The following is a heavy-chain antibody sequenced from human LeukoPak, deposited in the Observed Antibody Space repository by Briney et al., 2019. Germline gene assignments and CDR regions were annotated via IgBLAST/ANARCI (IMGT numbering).Heavy chain of an antibody. CDR2: IRYDGSNK. CDR1: GFTFSSYG. D-gene: IGHD3-22*01. V-gene: IGHV3-30*02. Sequence: PGGSLRLSCAASGFTFSSYGMHWVRQAPGKGLEWVAFIRYDGSNKYYADSVKGRFTISRDNSKNTLYLQMNSLRAEDTAVYYCAKDRRYSSGYTFDYWGQGTLVTVSS. CDR3: AKDRRYSSGYTFDY. J-gene: IGHJ4*02.